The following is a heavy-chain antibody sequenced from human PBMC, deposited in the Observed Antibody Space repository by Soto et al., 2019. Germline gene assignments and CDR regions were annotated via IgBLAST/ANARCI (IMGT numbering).Heavy chain of an antibody. CDR2: INSDGRTT. CDR1: GFTFSSYW. CDR3: VRGYSGTYRIDF. Sequence: PVGSLRLSCAASGFTFSSYWMHWVRQVPGKGLVWVSRINSDGRTTNYTDSVKGRFIISRDNAKSTVHLQMNSLRAEDTAVYYCVRGYSGTYRIDFWGQGALVTVS. D-gene: IGHD1-26*01. J-gene: IGHJ4*02. V-gene: IGHV3-74*01.